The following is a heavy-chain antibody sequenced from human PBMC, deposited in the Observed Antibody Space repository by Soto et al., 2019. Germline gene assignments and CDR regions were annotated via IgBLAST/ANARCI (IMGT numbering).Heavy chain of an antibody. Sequence: GESLKISCKGSGYSFTSYWIGWVRQMPGKGLEWMGIIYPGDSDTRYSPSFQGQVTISADKSISTAYLQWSSLKASDTAMYYCARHGSSSFDYYYYGMDVWGQGTTVTVSS. CDR3: ARHGSSSFDYYYYGMDV. CDR1: GYSFTSYW. J-gene: IGHJ6*02. V-gene: IGHV5-51*01. CDR2: IYPGDSDT. D-gene: IGHD6-6*01.